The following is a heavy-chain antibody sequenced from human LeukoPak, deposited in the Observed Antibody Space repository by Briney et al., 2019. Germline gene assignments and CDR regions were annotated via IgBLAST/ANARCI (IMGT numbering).Heavy chain of an antibody. CDR3: VKRAGYSSGRELEY. V-gene: IGHV3-23*01. CDR2: ISGSGGLT. J-gene: IGHJ4*02. D-gene: IGHD6-19*01. Sequence: GGSLRLSCAASGFTFDSYAMNWVRQGPEKGLEWVSDISGSGGLTYYADSVKGRFTISRDNSKNTLYLEMNSLRAEDTAVYYCVKRAGYSSGRELEYWGQGTLVTVSS. CDR1: GFTFDSYA.